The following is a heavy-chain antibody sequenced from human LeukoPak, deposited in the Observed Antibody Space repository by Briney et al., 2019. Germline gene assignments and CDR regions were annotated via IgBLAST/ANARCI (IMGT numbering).Heavy chain of an antibody. Sequence: SQTLSLTCTVSGGSISSGGYYWSWIRQHPGKGLEWIGYIYYSGSTYYNPSLKSRVTISVDTSKNQFSLKLSSVTAADTAVYYCAKINYYGSGSYGYRYYFDYWGQGTLVTVSS. CDR1: GGSISSGGYY. CDR3: AKINYYGSGSYGYRYYFDY. V-gene: IGHV4-31*03. D-gene: IGHD3-10*01. J-gene: IGHJ4*02. CDR2: IYYSGST.